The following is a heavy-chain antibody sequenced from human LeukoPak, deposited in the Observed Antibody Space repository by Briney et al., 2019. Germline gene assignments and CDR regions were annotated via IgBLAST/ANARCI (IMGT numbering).Heavy chain of an antibody. V-gene: IGHV3-21*01. CDR1: GFTFSSYS. CDR2: ISSSSSYI. Sequence: GGSLRLSCAASGFTFSSYSMNWVRQAPGKGLEWVSSISSSSSYIYYADSVKGRFTISRDNAKNSLHLQMNSLRAEDTAVYYCARDLEYSTSFDYWGRGTLVTVSS. D-gene: IGHD4-11*01. J-gene: IGHJ4*02. CDR3: ARDLEYSTSFDY.